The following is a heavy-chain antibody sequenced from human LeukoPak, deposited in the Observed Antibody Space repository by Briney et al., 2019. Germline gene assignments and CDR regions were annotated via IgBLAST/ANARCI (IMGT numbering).Heavy chain of an antibody. D-gene: IGHD5-18*01. CDR1: GFTFSGSA. V-gene: IGHV3-73*01. J-gene: IGHJ4*01. Sequence: GGSLRLSCAASGFTFSGSAMHWVRQASGKGLEWVGRIRGKANSYATAFAASVKGRFTMSRDDSKSTAYLQMNSLKTEDTAVYYCTTSGDTSMVMGYWGHGTPFTVSS. CDR2: IRGKANSYAT. CDR3: TTSGDTSMVMGY.